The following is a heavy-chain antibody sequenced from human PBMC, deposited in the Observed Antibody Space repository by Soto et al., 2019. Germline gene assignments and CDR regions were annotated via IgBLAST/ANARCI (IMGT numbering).Heavy chain of an antibody. CDR1: GFTFSIYA. CDR2: ISGSGADT. J-gene: IGHJ5*02. D-gene: IGHD3-10*01. V-gene: IGHV3-23*01. Sequence: PGGSLRLSCAASGFTFSIYAMTWVRQAPGKGLEWVSAISGSGADTYYADSVKGRFTISRDNSEYTLYLQMNSLRAEDTAVYYCARDAWFGELPPGNWFDPWGQGTLVTVSS. CDR3: ARDAWFGELPPGNWFDP.